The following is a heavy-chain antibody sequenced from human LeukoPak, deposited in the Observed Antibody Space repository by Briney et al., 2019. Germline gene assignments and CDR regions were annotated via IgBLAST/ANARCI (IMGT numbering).Heavy chain of an antibody. CDR1: GGSFSGYY. CDR3: ARVRGYSYGYGPAPSYYFDY. Sequence: SETLSLTCAVYGGSFSGYYWSWIRQPPGKGLEWIGEINHSGSTNYNPSLKSRVTISVDTSKNQFSLKLSSVTAADTAVYYCARVRGYSYGYGPAPSYYFDYWGQGTLVTVSS. CDR2: INHSGST. D-gene: IGHD5-18*01. J-gene: IGHJ4*02. V-gene: IGHV4-34*01.